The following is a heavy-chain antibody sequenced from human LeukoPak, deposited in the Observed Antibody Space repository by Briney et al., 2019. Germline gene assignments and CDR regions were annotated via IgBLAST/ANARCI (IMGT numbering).Heavy chain of an antibody. Sequence: PGGSLRLSCAASGFTFSAYNMNWVRRTPGKGLEWVSSITTSSSYMFYADSVRGRFTISRDNAENSLYLQMNSLKTEDTAVYYCTRGTMSPDYWGQGTLVTVSS. CDR3: TRGTMSPDY. J-gene: IGHJ4*02. V-gene: IGHV3-21*03. CDR1: GFTFSAYN. CDR2: ITTSSSYM. D-gene: IGHD3-10*02.